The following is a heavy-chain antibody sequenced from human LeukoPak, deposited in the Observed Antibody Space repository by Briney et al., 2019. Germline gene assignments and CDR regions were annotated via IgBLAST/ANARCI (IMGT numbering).Heavy chain of an antibody. D-gene: IGHD1-26*01. CDR1: GGSFSGYY. CDR2: INHSGST. CDR3: AREPSSYSGSYTSAYDI. Sequence: SETLSLTCAVYGGSFSGYYWSWIRQPPGKGLEWIGEINHSGSTNYNPSLKSRVTISVDTSKNQFSLKLSSVTAADTAVYYCAREPSSYSGSYTSAYDIWGQGTMVTVSS. V-gene: IGHV4-34*01. J-gene: IGHJ3*02.